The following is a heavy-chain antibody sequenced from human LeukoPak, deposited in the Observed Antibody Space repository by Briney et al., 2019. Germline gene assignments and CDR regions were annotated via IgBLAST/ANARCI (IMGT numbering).Heavy chain of an antibody. D-gene: IGHD3-22*01. Sequence: PSETLSLTCAVYGGSFSGYYWSWIRQPPGKGLEWIGEINHSGSTNYNPSLKSRVTISADTSKNQFSLKLSSVTAADTAVYYCARVRGDGYYDSSGYSRPTFDYWGQGTLVTVSS. CDR2: INHSGST. CDR3: ARVRGDGYYDSSGYSRPTFDY. J-gene: IGHJ4*02. V-gene: IGHV4-34*01. CDR1: GGSFSGYY.